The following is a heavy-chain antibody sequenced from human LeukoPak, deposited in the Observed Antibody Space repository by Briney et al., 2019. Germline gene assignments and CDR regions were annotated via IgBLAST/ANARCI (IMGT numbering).Heavy chain of an antibody. CDR1: GFTFSNYW. Sequence: GGSLRLSCAASGFTFSNYWMSWVRQAPGKGLEWVADIKQDGTQKYYVDSVEGRFTISRDNAKNSLYLQMNSLRVEYTAVYYCARDCGSDCSQAFDIWGQGTMVTVSS. V-gene: IGHV3-7*05. CDR2: IKQDGTQK. J-gene: IGHJ3*02. D-gene: IGHD2-21*02. CDR3: ARDCGSDCSQAFDI.